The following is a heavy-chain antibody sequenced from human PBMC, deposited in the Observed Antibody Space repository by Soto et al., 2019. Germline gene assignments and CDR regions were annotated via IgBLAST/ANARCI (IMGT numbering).Heavy chain of an antibody. J-gene: IGHJ4*02. Sequence: QVQLVQSGAEVKKPGSSVKVSCKASGGTFSSYTISWVRQAPGQGLEWMGRIIPILGIANYAQKFQGRVTITADKSTSTAYMELSSLRSEDTAVYYCARGVSGGVFDYWGQGTLVTVSS. CDR3: ARGVSGGVFDY. D-gene: IGHD3-16*01. CDR2: IIPILGIA. V-gene: IGHV1-69*02. CDR1: GGTFSSYT.